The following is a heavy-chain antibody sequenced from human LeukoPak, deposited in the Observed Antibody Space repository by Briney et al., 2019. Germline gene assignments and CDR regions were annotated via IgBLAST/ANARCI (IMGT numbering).Heavy chain of an antibody. D-gene: IGHD5-24*01. CDR3: AKPVEMATYEAPSFDY. Sequence: RAGASLRLSCAASGFTFSSYAMSWVRQAPGKGLEWVSAISGSGGSTYYADSVKGRFTISRDNSKNTLYLQMNSLRAEDTAVYYCAKPVEMATYEAPSFDYWGQGTLVTVSS. CDR1: GFTFSSYA. J-gene: IGHJ4*02. V-gene: IGHV3-23*01. CDR2: ISGSGGST.